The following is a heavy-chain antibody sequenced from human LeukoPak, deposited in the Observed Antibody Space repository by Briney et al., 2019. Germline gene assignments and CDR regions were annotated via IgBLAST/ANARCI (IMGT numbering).Heavy chain of an antibody. CDR3: AIAADAFDI. Sequence: GASVKVSCKASGGTFSSYAISWVRQAPGQGLEWMGWISAYNGNTNYAQKLQGRVTMTTDTSTSTAYMELRSLRSDDTAVYYCAIAADAFDIWGQGTMVTVSS. V-gene: IGHV1-18*01. J-gene: IGHJ3*02. CDR1: GGTFSSYA. CDR2: ISAYNGNT.